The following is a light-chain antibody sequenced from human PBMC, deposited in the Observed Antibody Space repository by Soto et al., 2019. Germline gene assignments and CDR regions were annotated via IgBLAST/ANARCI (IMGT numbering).Light chain of an antibody. CDR3: QQYSNWPPWT. V-gene: IGKV3D-15*01. J-gene: IGKJ1*01. CDR2: GAS. Sequence: IVMTQSPATLSVSPGQRATLSCRASQSVSTNLAWYQQKPGQAPRLLIYGASTRATGIPARFSGSGSGTEFTLPISGLQSDDFAVYYCQQYSNWPPWTFGQGTRVDLK. CDR1: QSVSTN.